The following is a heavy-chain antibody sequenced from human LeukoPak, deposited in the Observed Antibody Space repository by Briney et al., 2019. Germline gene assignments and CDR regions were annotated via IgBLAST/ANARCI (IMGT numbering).Heavy chain of an antibody. Sequence: GGSLRLSCAASGFTFSSYAMSWVRQAPGKGLEWVSAISGSGGSTYYADSVKGRFTISRDNSKNTLYLQMNGLRAEDTAVYYCAKVGSSGWYYFDYWGQGTLVTVSS. J-gene: IGHJ4*02. V-gene: IGHV3-23*01. CDR1: GFTFSSYA. CDR3: AKVGSSGWYYFDY. CDR2: ISGSGGST. D-gene: IGHD6-19*01.